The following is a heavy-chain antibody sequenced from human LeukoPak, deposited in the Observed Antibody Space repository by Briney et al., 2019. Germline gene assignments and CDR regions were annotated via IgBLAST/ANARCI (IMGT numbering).Heavy chain of an antibody. D-gene: IGHD3-3*01. J-gene: IGHJ4*02. V-gene: IGHV1-8*02. CDR3: ARGLTYYDFWSGYYNDDGYYFDY. Sequence: ASVKVSCKASGYTFTNYTLNWVRQAPGQGLEWMGWMNPNSGNTGYAQKFQGRVTMTRNTSISTAYMELSSLRSEDTAVYYCARGLTYYDFWSGYYNDDGYYFDYWGQGTLVTVSS. CDR1: GYTFTNYT. CDR2: MNPNSGNT.